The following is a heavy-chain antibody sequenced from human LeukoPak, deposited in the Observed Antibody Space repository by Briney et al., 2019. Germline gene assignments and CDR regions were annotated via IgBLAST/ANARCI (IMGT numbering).Heavy chain of an antibody. CDR2: ISGSGGGT. J-gene: IGHJ4*02. CDR3: AKRGVVIRVILVGFHKEAYYFDS. V-gene: IGHV3-23*01. D-gene: IGHD3-22*01. CDR1: GITLSNYG. Sequence: PGGSLRLSCAVSGITLSNYGMSWVRQAPGKGLEWVAGISGSGGGTNYADSVKGRFTISRDNYKNTLYLQMNSLGAEDTAVYFCAKRGVVIRVILVGFHKEAYYFDSWGQGALVTVSS.